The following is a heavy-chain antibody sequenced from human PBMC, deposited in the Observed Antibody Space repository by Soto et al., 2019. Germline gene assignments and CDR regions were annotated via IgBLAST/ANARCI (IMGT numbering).Heavy chain of an antibody. CDR3: TTSPHRDSERVFV. J-gene: IGHJ6*02. V-gene: IGHV3-7*01. CDR1: GFTLSTYW. CDR2: IKQDGTEK. D-gene: IGHD1-26*01. Sequence: PXGSLRLSCAASGFTLSTYWMSWVRRTPGKGLEWVANIKQDGTEKYYVDSVRGRLTVSRDNAKSSLYLQMNSLRVEDTAVYYCTTSPHRDSERVFVWGQGPTATVSS.